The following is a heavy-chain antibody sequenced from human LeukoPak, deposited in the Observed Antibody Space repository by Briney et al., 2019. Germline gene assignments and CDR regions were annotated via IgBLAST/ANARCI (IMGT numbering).Heavy chain of an antibody. V-gene: IGHV3-11*01. D-gene: IGHD4-17*01. J-gene: IGHJ4*02. CDR3: ARAQITVTTPKPFDY. CDR2: IGRSDSSI. Sequence: KAGGSLRLSCAASGFTFSDFYMNWIRQAPGKGLEWVSYIGRSDSSIYYADSVKGRFTISRDNAQNSLYLQMNSLRAEDTAVYYCARAQITVTTPKPFDYWGQGTLVTVSS. CDR1: GFTFSDFY.